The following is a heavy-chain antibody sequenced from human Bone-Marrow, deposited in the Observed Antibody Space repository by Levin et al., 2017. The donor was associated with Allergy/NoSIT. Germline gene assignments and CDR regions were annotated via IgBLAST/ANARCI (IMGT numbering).Heavy chain of an antibody. J-gene: IGHJ4*02. CDR3: ASGWFGELLSH. CDR2: IYSGGST. Sequence: SCAASGFTVSSNYMSWVRQAPGKGPEWGSVIYSGGSTYYADSVKGRFTISRDNSKHTLYLQMNSLGAADTAVYYCASGWFGELLSHWGQGTLVTVSS. V-gene: IGHV3-53*01. CDR1: GFTVSSNY. D-gene: IGHD3-10*01.